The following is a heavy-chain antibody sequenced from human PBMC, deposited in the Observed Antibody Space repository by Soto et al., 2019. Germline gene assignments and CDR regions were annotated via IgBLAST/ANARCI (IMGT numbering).Heavy chain of an antibody. D-gene: IGHD2-15*01. CDR2: IIPIFGTA. V-gene: IGHV1-69*01. CDR1: GGTFSSYA. Sequence: VKVSCKASGGTFSSYAISWVRQAPGQGLEWMGGIIPIFGTANYAQKFQGRVTITADESTSTAYMELSSLRSEDTAVYYCARGADNCSGGSCYYYYYYYGMDVWGQGTTVTVSS. J-gene: IGHJ6*02. CDR3: ARGADNCSGGSCYYYYYYYGMDV.